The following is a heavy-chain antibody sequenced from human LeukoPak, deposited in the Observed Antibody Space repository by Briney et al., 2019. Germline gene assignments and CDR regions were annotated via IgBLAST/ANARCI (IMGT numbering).Heavy chain of an antibody. D-gene: IGHD6-19*01. J-gene: IGHJ4*02. CDR1: GFTFSIHA. CDR3: AKDRLLHDY. CDR2: ISGSGGTS. V-gene: IGHV3-23*01. Sequence: GGSLRLSCAASGFTFSIHAMSWVRQAPGKGLEWVSGISGSGGTSYYADSVKGRFTISRDNSKNTPYLQMNSLRAEDTAVYYCAKDRLLHDYWGQGTLVTVSS.